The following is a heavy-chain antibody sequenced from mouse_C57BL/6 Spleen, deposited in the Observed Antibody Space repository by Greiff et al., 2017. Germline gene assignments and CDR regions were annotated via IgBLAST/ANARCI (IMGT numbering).Heavy chain of an antibody. Sequence: QVQLQQPGAELVKPGASVTLSCKASGYTFTRYWMQWVKQRPGQGLEWIGEIDPSDSYTNYNQKFKGKSTLTVDTSSSTAYMQLSGLTSEDSAVYYCARGFYRYYALDYWGQGTSVTVSS. V-gene: IGHV1-50*01. CDR2: IDPSDSYT. CDR3: ARGFYRYYALDY. J-gene: IGHJ4*01. CDR1: GYTFTRYW. D-gene: IGHD2-14*01.